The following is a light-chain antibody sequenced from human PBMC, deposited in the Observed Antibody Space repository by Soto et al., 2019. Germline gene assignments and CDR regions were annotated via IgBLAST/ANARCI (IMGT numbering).Light chain of an antibody. CDR2: AAS. V-gene: IGKV1-12*02. CDR3: QQTMSFPFS. Sequence: DIQMTQSPSSVSASIGDRVTITCRASQGIGNWLAWYQQKPGKAPMVLISAASTLQSGVPTRFSGSGSATDFTLTISSLQPEDFASYYCQQTMSFPFSFGGGTKVEIK. J-gene: IGKJ4*01. CDR1: QGIGNW.